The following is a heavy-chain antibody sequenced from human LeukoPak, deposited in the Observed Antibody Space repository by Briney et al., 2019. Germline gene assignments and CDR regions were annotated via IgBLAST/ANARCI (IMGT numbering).Heavy chain of an antibody. CDR1: GGSFSGYY. Sequence: KPSETLSLTCAVYGGSFSGYYWSWIRQPPGKGLEWIGEINHSGSTNYNPSLKSRVTISVDTSKNQFSLKLSSVTAADTAVYYCARWRVAGTRRWFDPWGQGTLVTVSS. J-gene: IGHJ5*02. D-gene: IGHD6-19*01. V-gene: IGHV4-34*01. CDR3: ARWRVAGTRRWFDP. CDR2: INHSGST.